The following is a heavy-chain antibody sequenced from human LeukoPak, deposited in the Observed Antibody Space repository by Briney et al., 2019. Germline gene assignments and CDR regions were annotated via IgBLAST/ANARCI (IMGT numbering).Heavy chain of an antibody. CDR3: ARQNIVVVTAIHDAFDI. CDR2: IYPGDSDT. D-gene: IGHD2-21*02. J-gene: IGHJ3*02. CDR1: GYSFTSYW. Sequence: GESLMISCKGSGYSFTSYWIGWVRQMPGKGLEWMGIIYPGDSDTRYSPSFQGQVTISADKSISTAYLQWSSLKASDTAMYYCARQNIVVVTAIHDAFDIWGQGTMVTVSS. V-gene: IGHV5-51*01.